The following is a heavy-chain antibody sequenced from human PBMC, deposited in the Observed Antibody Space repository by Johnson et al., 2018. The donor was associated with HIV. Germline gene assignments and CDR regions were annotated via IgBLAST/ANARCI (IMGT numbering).Heavy chain of an antibody. D-gene: IGHD6-19*01. CDR1: GFTFSSYG. CDR3: AKIIGYSSGLEI. V-gene: IGHV3-30*18. J-gene: IGHJ3*02. Sequence: QVQLVESGGGVVQPGRSLRLSCAASGFTFSSYGMHWVRQAPGKGPEWVAVISYDGSNKYYADSVKGRFTISRDNSKNTLYLQMNSLRAEDTAVYYCAKIIGYSSGLEIWGQGTMVTVSS. CDR2: ISYDGSNK.